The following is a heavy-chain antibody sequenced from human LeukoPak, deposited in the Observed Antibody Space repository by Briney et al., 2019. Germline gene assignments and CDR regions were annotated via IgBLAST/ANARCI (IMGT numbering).Heavy chain of an antibody. Sequence: GGSLRLPCVASGLTFSGQWMNWVRQAPGQGLEWVANMKHDGSEKYYVDSVQGRFTISREDGKNSLSLQMNSVRAEDTAVYYCAYTNNLKYWGQGTLVVVSS. CDR1: GLTFSGQW. CDR2: MKHDGSEK. D-gene: IGHD3-16*01. CDR3: AYTNNLKY. J-gene: IGHJ4*02. V-gene: IGHV3-7*01.